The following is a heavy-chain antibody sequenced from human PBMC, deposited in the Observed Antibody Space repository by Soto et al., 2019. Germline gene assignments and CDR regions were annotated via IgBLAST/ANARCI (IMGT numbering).Heavy chain of an antibody. CDR3: ARDSLEGYDFWSGYQYYFDY. J-gene: IGHJ4*02. D-gene: IGHD3-3*01. CDR1: GFTFSSYA. Sequence: GGSLRLSCAASGFTFSSYAMHWVRQAPGKGLEWVAVISYDGSNKYYADSVKGRFTISRDNSKNTLYLQMNSPRAEDTAVYYCARDSLEGYDFWSGYQYYFDYWGQGTLVTVSS. V-gene: IGHV3-30-3*01. CDR2: ISYDGSNK.